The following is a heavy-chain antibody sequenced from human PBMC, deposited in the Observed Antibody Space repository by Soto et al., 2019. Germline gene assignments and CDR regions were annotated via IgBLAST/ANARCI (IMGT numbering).Heavy chain of an antibody. V-gene: IGHV6-1*01. CDR3: VRGAAAAGTRAFDI. CDR1: GYSVSSNSAA. CDR2: TYYRSKWYN. Sequence: QTLSLTCAISGYSVSSNSAAWNLIRQSPSRGLEWLGRTYYRSKWYNDYAISVKSRITINPDTSKNQFSLQLNSVTPDDTAVYYCVRGAAAAGTRAFDIWGQGTMVTVSS. J-gene: IGHJ3*02. D-gene: IGHD6-13*01.